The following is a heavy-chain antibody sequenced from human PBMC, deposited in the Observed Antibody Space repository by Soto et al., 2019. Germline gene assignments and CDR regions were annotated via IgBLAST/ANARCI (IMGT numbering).Heavy chain of an antibody. J-gene: IGHJ1*01. V-gene: IGHV3-11*05. CDR3: ARRWSAQDH. Sequence: QVKLVESGGGLVKPGGSLRLSCAVSGFSFETYYMTWIRQAPGKGLEWLTDISPSRDHTNIADSIQGRFTISRDNAKKTLYLQGDNLIVEGAAVYYGARRWSAQDHWGQGTLVVVSS. CDR1: GFSFETYY. D-gene: IGHD3-3*01. CDR2: ISPSRDHT.